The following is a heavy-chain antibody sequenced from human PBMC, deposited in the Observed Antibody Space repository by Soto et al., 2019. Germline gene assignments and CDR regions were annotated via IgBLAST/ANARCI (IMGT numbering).Heavy chain of an antibody. J-gene: IGHJ3*02. CDR2: IDPNSGAT. V-gene: IGHV1-2*04. CDR3: ARDLRFLEPHDAFDI. D-gene: IGHD3-3*01. CDR1: GYTFSAYF. Sequence: ASVKVSCKASGYTFSAYFLHWVRQAPGQGFEWVGWIDPNSGATNYAQKFQGWVTMSRDTSISTAYMELSRLSSDDTAVYYCARDLRFLEPHDAFDIWGQGTMVTVSS.